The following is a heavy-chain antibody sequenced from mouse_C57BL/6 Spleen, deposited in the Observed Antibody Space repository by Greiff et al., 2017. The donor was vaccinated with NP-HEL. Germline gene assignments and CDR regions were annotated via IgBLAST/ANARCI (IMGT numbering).Heavy chain of an antibody. CDR1: GYTFTSYW. CDR2: IDPSDSYT. D-gene: IGHD1-1*01. CDR3: ARVDYYGSSPFDY. Sequence: QVQLQQPGAELVMPGASVKLSCKASGYTFTSYWMHWVKQRPGQGLEWIGEIDPSDSYTNYNQKFKGKSTLTVDKSSSTAYMQLSSLTSEDSAVYYCARVDYYGSSPFDYWGQGTTLTVSS. J-gene: IGHJ2*01. V-gene: IGHV1-69*01.